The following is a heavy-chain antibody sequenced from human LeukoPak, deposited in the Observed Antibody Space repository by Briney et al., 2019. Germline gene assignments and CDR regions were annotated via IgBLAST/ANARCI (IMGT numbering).Heavy chain of an antibody. D-gene: IGHD2-21*02. J-gene: IGHJ3*02. V-gene: IGHV3-43*02. CDR2: ISGDGGST. CDR1: GFTFDDYA. Sequence: PGGSLRLSCAASGFTFDDYAMHWVRQAPGKGLEWVSLISGDGGSTYYADSMKGRFTISRDNSKNSLYLQMNSLRTEDTALYYCAKVFWAGAYCGGDYFAAFDIWGQGTMVTVSS. CDR3: AKVFWAGAYCGGDYFAAFDI.